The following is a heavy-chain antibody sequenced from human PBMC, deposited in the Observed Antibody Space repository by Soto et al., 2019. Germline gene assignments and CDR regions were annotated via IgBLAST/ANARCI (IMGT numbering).Heavy chain of an antibody. V-gene: IGHV1-69*12. CDR2: IVPIFGTT. CDR1: GGTFSNYA. D-gene: IGHD6-19*01. CDR3: ARVAAVAGIYHYNGLDV. J-gene: IGHJ6*02. Sequence: QVQLVQSGAEVKKPGSSVKVSCKVSGGTFSNYAIDWVRLAPGQGLEWMGGIVPIFGTTYYTQKFQGRATIIADDSTTTAYLELSSLRSEDTAIYYCARVAAVAGIYHYNGLDVWGQGTAVTVSS.